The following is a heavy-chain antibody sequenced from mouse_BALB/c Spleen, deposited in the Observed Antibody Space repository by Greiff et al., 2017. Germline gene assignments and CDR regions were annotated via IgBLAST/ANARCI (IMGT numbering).Heavy chain of an antibody. CDR1: GFTFSSFG. D-gene: IGHD1-2*01. V-gene: IGHV5-17*02. Sequence: EVKLVESGGGLVQPGGSRKLSCAASGFTFSSFGMHWVRQAPEKGLEWVAYISSGSSTIYYADTVKGRFTISRDNPKNTLFLQMTSLRSKDTAMYYCARGFPDYYGYYYAMDYWGQGTSVTVSA. CDR2: ISSGSSTI. CDR3: ARGFPDYYGYYYAMDY. J-gene: IGHJ4*01.